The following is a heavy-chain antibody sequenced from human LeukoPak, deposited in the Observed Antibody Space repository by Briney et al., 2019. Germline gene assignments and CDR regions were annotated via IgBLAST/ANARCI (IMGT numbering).Heavy chain of an antibody. CDR1: GASISYNY. V-gene: IGHV4-59*08. CDR3: ARRIFSGFDP. D-gene: IGHD3-9*01. Sequence: PSETLSLTCTASGASISYNYWNWIRQPPGKGLEWIGYIYYSGTINYNPSLKGRVTISVDTSKNQFSLKLSSVTAADTAVYYCARRIFSGFDPWGQGTLVTVSS. J-gene: IGHJ5*02. CDR2: IYYSGTI.